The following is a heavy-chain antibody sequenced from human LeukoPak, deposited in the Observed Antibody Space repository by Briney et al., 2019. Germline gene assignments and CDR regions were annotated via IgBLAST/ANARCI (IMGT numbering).Heavy chain of an antibody. CDR1: GYTFTGYY. D-gene: IGHD1-14*01. CDR2: VNPNSGGT. J-gene: IGHJ4*02. V-gene: IGHV1-2*02. Sequence: ASVKVSCKASGYTFTGYYMHWVRQAPGQGLEWMGWVNPNSGGTNYAQKFQGGVTMTRDTSISTAYMELSRLRSDDTAVYYCARATTYGAHDYWGQETLVTVSS. CDR3: ARATTYGAHDY.